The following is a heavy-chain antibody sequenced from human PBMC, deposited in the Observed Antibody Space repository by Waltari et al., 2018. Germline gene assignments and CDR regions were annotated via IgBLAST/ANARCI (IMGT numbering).Heavy chain of an antibody. CDR1: GGSFRGYY. CDR3: ARQGLFGYYGSGSYYYFDY. D-gene: IGHD3-10*01. J-gene: IGHJ4*02. CDR2: IKHSGRT. V-gene: IGHV4-34*01. Sequence: QVQLQQWGAGLLKPSETLSLTCAVYGGSFRGYYWRWIRQPPGKGLGWMGEIKHSGRTNYTPSHKSRVTIAVDTSKNQFSLRLSSVTAADTAVYYCARQGLFGYYGSGSYYYFDYWGQGTLVTVSS.